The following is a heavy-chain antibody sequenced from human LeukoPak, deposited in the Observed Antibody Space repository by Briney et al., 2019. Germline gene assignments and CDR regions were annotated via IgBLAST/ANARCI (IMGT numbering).Heavy chain of an antibody. CDR3: ARLPIYGDYSTDYYYYYGMDV. J-gene: IGHJ6*02. CDR1: GGSISSGGYY. CDR2: IYYSGST. Sequence: SETLSLTCTVSGGSISSGGYYWSWIRQHPGKGLEWIGYIYYSGSTYYNPSLKSRVTISVDTSKNQFSLKLSSVTAADTAVYYCARLPIYGDYSTDYYYYYGMDVWGQGTTVTVSS. V-gene: IGHV4-31*03. D-gene: IGHD4-17*01.